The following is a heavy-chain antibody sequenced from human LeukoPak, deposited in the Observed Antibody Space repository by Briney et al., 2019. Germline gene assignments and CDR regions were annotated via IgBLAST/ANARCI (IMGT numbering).Heavy chain of an antibody. D-gene: IGHD4-17*01. J-gene: IGHJ2*01. CDR2: ISGGGENT. Sequence: GGSLRLSCAASGFTFTSYPMSWIRQAPGKGLEGVSAISGGGENTYYADSVKGRFTISRDNSKNTLYLQMNSLRAEDTATYYCAKPRAVTTGVGRYFDLWGRGTLVTVSS. CDR1: GFTFTSYP. CDR3: AKPRAVTTGVGRYFDL. V-gene: IGHV3-23*01.